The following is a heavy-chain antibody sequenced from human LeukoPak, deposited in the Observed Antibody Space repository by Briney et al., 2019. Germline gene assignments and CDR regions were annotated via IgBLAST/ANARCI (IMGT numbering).Heavy chain of an antibody. J-gene: IGHJ4*02. CDR1: GFSFISYW. Sequence: GSLRLSCAASGFSFISYWMSWVRQAPGKGLEWVANIKQDGSAKNYVDSVKGRFTISRDNAKNLLYLQMNSLRAEDTAVYYCVGCAGNSCYFDYWGQGTLVFVSS. CDR3: VGCAGNSCYFDY. CDR2: IKQDGSAK. V-gene: IGHV3-7*01. D-gene: IGHD2/OR15-2a*01.